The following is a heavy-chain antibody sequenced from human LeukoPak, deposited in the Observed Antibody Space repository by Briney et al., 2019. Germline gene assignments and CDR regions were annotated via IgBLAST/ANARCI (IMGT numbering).Heavy chain of an antibody. Sequence: GRSLRLSCAASGFTFSIFDMHWVRQAPGKGLEWVTVISYDGSNIYYGDSVKGRFTISRDNSKNTLYLQMNSLRVEDTAVCYCAKKRTGGTSAPLDYWGQGTLVTVSS. CDR2: ISYDGSNI. CDR1: GFTFSIFD. V-gene: IGHV3-30*18. J-gene: IGHJ4*02. D-gene: IGHD4-23*01. CDR3: AKKRTGGTSAPLDY.